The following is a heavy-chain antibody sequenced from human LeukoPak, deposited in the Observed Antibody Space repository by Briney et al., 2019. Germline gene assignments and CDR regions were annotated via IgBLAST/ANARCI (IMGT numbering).Heavy chain of an antibody. J-gene: IGHJ4*02. V-gene: IGHV3-74*01. Sequence: GGSLRLSCAASGFTFSRHWMHWVRQAPGKGLVWVLRIYSDGGSTSNADTVKGLYTISTDNAKNMLYMQMNSLRDEDTAVYYCASEYGSGSYDYWGQGTLVTVSS. CDR1: GFTFSRHW. CDR2: IYSDGGST. CDR3: ASEYGSGSYDY. D-gene: IGHD3-10*01.